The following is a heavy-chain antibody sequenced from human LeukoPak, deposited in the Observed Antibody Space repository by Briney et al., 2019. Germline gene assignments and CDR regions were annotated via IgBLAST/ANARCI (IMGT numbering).Heavy chain of an antibody. D-gene: IGHD3-22*01. CDR3: ARGDYYDSTNYYYYYYMDV. Sequence: ASVKVSCKASGGTFSSYAISWVRQAPGQGLEWMGGIIPIFGTAKYAQKFQGRVTMTRDTSISTAYMELSRLRSDDTAVYYCARGDYYDSTNYYYYYYMDVWGKGTTVTVSS. CDR2: IIPIFGTA. V-gene: IGHV1-69*05. CDR1: GGTFSSYA. J-gene: IGHJ6*03.